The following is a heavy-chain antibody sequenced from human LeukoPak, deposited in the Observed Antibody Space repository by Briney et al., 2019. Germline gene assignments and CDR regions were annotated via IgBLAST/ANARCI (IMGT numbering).Heavy chain of an antibody. CDR3: AKGHRYCSSTSCPQGDY. Sequence: GGSLRLSCAASGFTFSSYAMSLVRQAPGKGLEWVSASSGSGGSTYYADSVKGRFTISRDNSKNTLYLQMNSLRAEDTAVYYCAKGHRYCSSTSCPQGDYWGQGTLVTVSS. CDR1: GFTFSSYA. D-gene: IGHD2-2*01. CDR2: SSGSGGST. V-gene: IGHV3-23*01. J-gene: IGHJ4*02.